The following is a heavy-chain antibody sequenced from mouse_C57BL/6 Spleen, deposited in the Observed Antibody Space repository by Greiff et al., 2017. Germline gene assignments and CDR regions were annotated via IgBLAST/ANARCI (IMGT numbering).Heavy chain of an antibody. J-gene: IGHJ3*01. Sequence: EVKLMESVAELVRPGASVKLSCTASGFNIKNTYVHWVKQRPEQGLEWIGRIDPANGNTKYAPKFQGKATITADTSSNTAYLQLSSLTSEDTAIYDCARDYCGSSSFAYWGQGTLVTVSA. CDR3: ARDYCGSSSFAY. D-gene: IGHD1-1*01. CDR1: GFNIKNTY. V-gene: IGHV14-3*01. CDR2: IDPANGNT.